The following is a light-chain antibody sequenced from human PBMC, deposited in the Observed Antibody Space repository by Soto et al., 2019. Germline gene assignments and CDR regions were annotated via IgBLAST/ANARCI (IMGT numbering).Light chain of an antibody. J-gene: IGKJ4*01. CDR3: QQYSRNPLT. Sequence: DIQMTQSPSTLSASVGDRVTITCRASQSVSSWLAWYQQKPGEVPKLLMYKASSLESGVPSRFSGSGSGTEFTLTISSLQPDDFVTYYCQQYSRNPLTFGGGTKVEIK. CDR2: KAS. V-gene: IGKV1-5*03. CDR1: QSVSSW.